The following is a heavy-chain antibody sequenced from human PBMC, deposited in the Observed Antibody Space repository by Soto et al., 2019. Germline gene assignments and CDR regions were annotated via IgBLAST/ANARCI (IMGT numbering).Heavy chain of an antibody. J-gene: IGHJ4*02. Sequence: GGSPRLSCAASGFTFSSYSMNWVRQAPGKGLEWVSSISSSSSYIYYAGSVKGRFTISRDNAKNSLYLQVNSLRGEDTAVYYCAKPNLYCSSTSCYDSWGQGTLVTVSS. CDR1: GFTFSSYS. CDR2: ISSSSSYI. V-gene: IGHV3-21*04. CDR3: AKPNLYCSSTSCYDS. D-gene: IGHD2-2*01.